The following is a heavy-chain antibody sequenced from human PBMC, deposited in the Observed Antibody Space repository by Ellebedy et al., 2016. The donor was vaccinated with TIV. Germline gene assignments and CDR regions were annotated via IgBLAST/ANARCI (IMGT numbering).Heavy chain of an antibody. D-gene: IGHD3-10*01. V-gene: IGHV3-23*01. CDR3: AKPPMGQLYFDY. J-gene: IGHJ4*02. CDR2: ITSSGDNT. CDR1: GFTFSSNA. Sequence: GESLKISCAASGFTFSSNAMSWVRQAPGKGLEWISIITSSGDNTYYADSVKGRFTISRDNSKNTLYLHMNSLRAEDTAVYYCAKPPMGQLYFDYWGQGTLVTVSS.